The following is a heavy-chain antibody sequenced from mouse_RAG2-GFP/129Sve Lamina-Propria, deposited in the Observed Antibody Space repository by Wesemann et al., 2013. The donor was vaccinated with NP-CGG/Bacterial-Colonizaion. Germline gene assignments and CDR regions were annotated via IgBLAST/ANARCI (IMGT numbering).Heavy chain of an antibody. D-gene: IGHD1-1*01. CDR3: ARGYYGSSYFDY. V-gene: IGHV1-66*01. CDR2: IYPGSGNT. J-gene: IGHJ2*01. CDR1: GYAFSSYW. Sequence: QVQLQQSGAELVKPGASVKISCKASGYAFSSYWMNWVKQRPGQGLEWIGWIYPGSGNTKYNEKFKDKATLTADTSSSTAYMQLSSLTSEDSAVYYCARGYYGSSYFDYWGQGTTLTVSS.